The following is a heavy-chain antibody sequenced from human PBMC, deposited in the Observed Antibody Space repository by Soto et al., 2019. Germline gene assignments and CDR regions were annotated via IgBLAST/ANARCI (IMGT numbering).Heavy chain of an antibody. J-gene: IGHJ4*02. CDR1: GGTFSSYA. D-gene: IGHD2-15*01. Sequence: ASVKVSCKASGGTFSSYAISWVRQAPGQGLEWMGGIIPIFGTANYAQKFQGRVTITADESTSTAYMALSSLRSEDTAAYYCEREVGYSPLGDRWEDYWGQRTMVTVSS. V-gene: IGHV1-69*13. CDR2: IIPIFGTA. CDR3: EREVGYSPLGDRWEDY.